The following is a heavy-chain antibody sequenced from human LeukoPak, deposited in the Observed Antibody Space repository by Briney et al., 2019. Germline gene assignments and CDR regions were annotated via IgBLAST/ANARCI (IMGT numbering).Heavy chain of an antibody. Sequence: SETLSLTCTVSGGSISSYYWSWIRQPPGKGLEWIGYIYYSGSINYNPSLKSRVTISVDTSKTQFSLKLSSVTAADTAMYYCARGNYYDSSTYYRAFDIWGQGTMVTVSS. CDR3: ARGNYYDSSTYYRAFDI. D-gene: IGHD3-22*01. V-gene: IGHV4-59*01. CDR1: GGSISSYY. CDR2: IYYSGSI. J-gene: IGHJ3*02.